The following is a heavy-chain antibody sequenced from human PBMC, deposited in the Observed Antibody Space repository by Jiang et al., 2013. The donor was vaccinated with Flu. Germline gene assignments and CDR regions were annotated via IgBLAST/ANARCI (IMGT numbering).Heavy chain of an antibody. CDR2: INTNTGNP. CDR1: FTSYA. Sequence: FTSYAMNWVRQAPGQGLEWMGWINTNTGNPTYAQGFTGRFVFSLDTSVSTAYLQICSLKAEDTAVYYCARGVGAQGDWFDPWGQGTLVTVSS. V-gene: IGHV7-4-1*01. CDR3: ARGVGAQGDWFDP. D-gene: IGHD1-26*01. J-gene: IGHJ5*02.